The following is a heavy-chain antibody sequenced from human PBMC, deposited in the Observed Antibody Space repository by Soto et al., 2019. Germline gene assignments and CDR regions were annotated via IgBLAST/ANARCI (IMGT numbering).Heavy chain of an antibody. CDR1: GFTFSSYS. CDR2: ITSSSTYI. CDR3: ARDTNYYASGSGFDY. Sequence: EVQLVESGGGLVKPGGSLRLSCAASGFTFSSYSMNWVRQAPGKGLEWVSSITSSSTYIHYGDSVKGRFTISRDNAKNSLNLQMDSLRAEDTAVYFCARDTNYYASGSGFDYRGQGILVTVSS. D-gene: IGHD3-10*01. J-gene: IGHJ4*02. V-gene: IGHV3-21*01.